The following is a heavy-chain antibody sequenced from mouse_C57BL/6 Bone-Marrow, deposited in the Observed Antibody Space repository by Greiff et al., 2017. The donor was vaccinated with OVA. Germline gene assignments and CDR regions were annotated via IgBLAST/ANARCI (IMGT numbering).Heavy chain of an antibody. CDR1: GYAFSSSW. D-gene: IGHD2-1*01. CDR3: ARERHGNFYWYFDV. V-gene: IGHV1-82*01. J-gene: IGHJ1*03. CDR2: IYPGDGDT. Sequence: VQLQQSGPELVKPGASVKISCKASGYAFSSSWMNWVKQRPGKGLEWIGRIYPGDGDTNYNGKFKGKATLTADKSSSTAYMQLSSLTSEDFAVYYCARERHGNFYWYFDVWGTGTTVTVSS.